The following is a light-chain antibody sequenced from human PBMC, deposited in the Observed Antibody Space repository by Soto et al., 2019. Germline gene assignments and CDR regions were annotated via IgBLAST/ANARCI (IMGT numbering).Light chain of an antibody. Sequence: QSVLTQPASVSGSPGQSITISCTGTSSDVGSYNLVSWYQQYPGKAPKLIIYEDTNRPSGISNRFSGSKSGNTASLTISGLQAEYEADYYCCSYASGHVFGTGTKLTVL. CDR2: EDT. CDR3: CSYASGHV. CDR1: SSDVGSYNL. J-gene: IGLJ1*01. V-gene: IGLV2-23*01.